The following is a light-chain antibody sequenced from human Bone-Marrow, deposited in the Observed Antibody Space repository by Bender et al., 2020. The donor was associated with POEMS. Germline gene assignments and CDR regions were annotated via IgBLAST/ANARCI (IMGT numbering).Light chain of an antibody. CDR2: EGT. CDR1: ISDIGFNNY. CDR3: SSYAGSNTPYV. V-gene: IGLV2-14*01. Sequence: QSALTQPASVSGSPGQSITISCTGTISDIGFNNYVSWYQQHPGKAPKLIIYEGTKRPSGVSYRFSGSKSGNTASLTISALQSEDEADYYCSSYAGSNTPYVFGTGTKVTVL. J-gene: IGLJ1*01.